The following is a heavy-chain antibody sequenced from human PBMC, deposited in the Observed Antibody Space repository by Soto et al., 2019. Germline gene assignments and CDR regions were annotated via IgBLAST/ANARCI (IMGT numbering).Heavy chain of an antibody. CDR1: GFTFSSYA. CDR2: ISGSGGST. Sequence: GGSLRLSCAASGFTFSSYAMSWVRQAPGKGLEWVSAISGSGGSTYYADSVKGRFTISRDNSKNTLYLQMNSLRAEDTAVYYCAKDLAPRRSGWFRKGYYYYGMDVWGQGTTVTVSS. CDR3: AKDLAPRRSGWFRKGYYYYGMDV. D-gene: IGHD6-19*01. J-gene: IGHJ6*02. V-gene: IGHV3-23*01.